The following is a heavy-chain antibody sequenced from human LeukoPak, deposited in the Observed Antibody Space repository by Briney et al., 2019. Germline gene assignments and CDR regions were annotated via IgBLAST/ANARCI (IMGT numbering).Heavy chain of an antibody. CDR1: GGTFSSYA. Sequence: ASVKVSCKASGGTFSSYAINWVRQAPGQGLEWMGWVNGNTGVTLYAQKFQGRVTMTRDTSIRTASMELSRLRYDDTAVYYCAREEPLGNDFDIWGQGTMVTVSS. V-gene: IGHV1-2*02. CDR2: VNGNTGVT. CDR3: AREEPLGNDFDI. D-gene: IGHD3-16*01. J-gene: IGHJ3*02.